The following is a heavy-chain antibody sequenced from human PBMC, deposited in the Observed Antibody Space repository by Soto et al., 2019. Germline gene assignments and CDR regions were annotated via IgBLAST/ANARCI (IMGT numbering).Heavy chain of an antibody. CDR1: GFTFSSCT. J-gene: IGHJ6*02. D-gene: IGHD2-15*01. CDR2: ISPSSGHI. CDR3: PGCSCGACHINYVMDV. V-gene: IGHV3-21*06. Sequence: EVHLVESGGGLVKPGGSLRLSCAVSGFTFSSCTMNWVRQAPGKGLEWVSSISPSSGHIYYADSVKGRFTISRDNAKNLLFLQMNSLRGQDTALYFCPGCSCGACHINYVMDVWGQGTTVTVSS.